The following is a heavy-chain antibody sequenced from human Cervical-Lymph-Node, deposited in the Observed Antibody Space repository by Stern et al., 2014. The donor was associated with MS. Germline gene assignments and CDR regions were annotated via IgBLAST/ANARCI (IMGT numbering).Heavy chain of an antibody. CDR1: GGTFSSYA. V-gene: IGHV1-69*01. CDR3: ARGIVATIHTF. D-gene: IGHD5-12*01. J-gene: IGHJ4*02. Sequence: VQLGESGAEVKKPGASVKVSCKASGGTFSSYAITWVRQAPGQGLEWMGGISPILGTANYAQKFQGSGTITADESTRTAYMELSSLRSEDTAVYYCARGIVATIHTFWGQGTLVTVSS. CDR2: ISPILGTA.